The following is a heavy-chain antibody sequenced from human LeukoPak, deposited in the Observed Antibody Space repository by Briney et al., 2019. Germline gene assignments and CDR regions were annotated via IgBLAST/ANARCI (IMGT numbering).Heavy chain of an antibody. D-gene: IGHD3-10*01. CDR1: GFTFSSYS. CDR3: ALGESTRPFDY. V-gene: IGHV3-21*01. CDR2: ISSSSSYI. J-gene: IGHJ4*02. Sequence: GGSLRLSCAASGFTFSSYSMIWVRQAPGKGLEWVSSISSSSSYIYYADSVKGRFTISRDNAKNSLYLQINSLRAEDTAVYYCALGESTRPFDYWGQGTLVTVSS.